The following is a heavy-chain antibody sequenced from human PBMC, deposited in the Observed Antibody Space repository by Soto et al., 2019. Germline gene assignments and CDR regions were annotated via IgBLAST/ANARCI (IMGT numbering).Heavy chain of an antibody. D-gene: IGHD5-12*01. CDR2: IYHSGST. CDR3: ASRDGYSGYDFYYYYYGMDV. CDR1: GGSIXSSNW. Sequence: SETLSLTCAFSGGSIXSSNWWIWVRQPPGKGLEWIGEIYHSGSTNYNPSLKSRVTISVDKSKNQFSLKLSSVTAADTAVYYCASRDGYSGYDFYYYYYGMDVWGQGTTVTVSS. V-gene: IGHV4-4*02. J-gene: IGHJ6*02.